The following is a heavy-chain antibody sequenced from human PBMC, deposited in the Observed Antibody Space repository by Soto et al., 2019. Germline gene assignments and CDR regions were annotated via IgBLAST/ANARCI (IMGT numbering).Heavy chain of an antibody. D-gene: IGHD3-10*01. CDR2: IRGSGGST. CDR1: GGTFVSHG. J-gene: IGHJ3*01. Sequence: VGSLRLSCAASGGTFVSHGGSWVRQAPGKGLEWVSAIRGSGGSTYYADSVKGRFTISRGNSKNTLYLQMNSLRAEDTAVYYCAKDLGARGSGTGAFDVWGQGTMVTVSS. CDR3: AKDLGARGSGTGAFDV. V-gene: IGHV3-23*01.